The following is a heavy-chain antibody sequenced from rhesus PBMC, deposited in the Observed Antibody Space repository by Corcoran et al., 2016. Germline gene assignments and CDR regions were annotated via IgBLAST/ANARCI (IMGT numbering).Heavy chain of an antibody. Sequence: EVQLVESGGDLVRPGGSLNLSCVAYDFPFFHRWVSWVRQAPGNGLEWIELIKTTAGDEAPVFVDSIKDRFTLSRDDSKSSVFLQMNNLTSEDKAVYFCTSEFYYAGRRIEYFEFWGQGALVTVSS. J-gene: IGHJ1*01. CDR2: IKTTAGDEAP. D-gene: IGHD3-28*01. V-gene: IGHV3-16*01. CDR3: TSEFYYAGRRIEYFEF. CDR1: DFPFFHRW.